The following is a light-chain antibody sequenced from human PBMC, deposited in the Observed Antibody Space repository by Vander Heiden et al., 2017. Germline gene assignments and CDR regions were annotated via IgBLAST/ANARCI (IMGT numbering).Light chain of an antibody. V-gene: IGLV2-8*01. J-gene: IGLJ1*01. CDR3: NSYAGSNIYNDV. CDR2: EVT. CDR1: NSDVGAYKH. Sequence: QSALTQPPPASGSPGQPVTISCSGTNSDVGAYKHVSWYQQHPGKAPKLIIYEVTKRPSGVPDRFAGSKSGNTASLTVSGLLAEDEADYYCNSYAGSNIYNDVFGTGTKVTVL.